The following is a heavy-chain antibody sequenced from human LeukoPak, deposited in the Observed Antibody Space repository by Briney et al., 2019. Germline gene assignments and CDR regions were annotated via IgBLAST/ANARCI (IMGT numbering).Heavy chain of an antibody. D-gene: IGHD6-19*01. CDR3: TRSPGIAVANFDY. V-gene: IGHV3-49*04. CDR1: GFTFCDYA. Sequence: PGRSLRLSCTASGFTFCDYAMSWVRQAPGKGLEWVGFIRSKAYGGTTEYAASVKGRFTISRDDSKSIAYLQMNSLKTEDTAVYYCTRSPGIAVANFDYWGQGTLVTVSS. CDR2: IRSKAYGGTT. J-gene: IGHJ4*02.